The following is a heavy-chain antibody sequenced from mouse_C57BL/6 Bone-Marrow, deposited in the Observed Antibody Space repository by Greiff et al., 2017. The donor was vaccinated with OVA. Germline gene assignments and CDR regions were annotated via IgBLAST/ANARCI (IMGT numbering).Heavy chain of an antibody. CDR2: ISIGSSTI. Sequence: EVKLMESGGGLVKPGGSLKLSCAASGFTFSDYGMPCSLQAPEKGLCFFSYISIGSSTIYYADTVKGRFTISRDNAKNTLFLQMTSLRSEDTAMYYCARRYYGSLVYYAMDYWGQGTSVTVSS. CDR1: GFTFSDYG. V-gene: IGHV5-17*01. D-gene: IGHD1-1*01. J-gene: IGHJ4*01. CDR3: ARRYYGSLVYYAMDY.